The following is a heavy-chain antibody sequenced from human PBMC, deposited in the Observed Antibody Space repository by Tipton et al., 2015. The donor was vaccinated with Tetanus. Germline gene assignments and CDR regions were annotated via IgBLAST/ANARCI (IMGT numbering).Heavy chain of an antibody. CDR3: ATSTVTR. CDR2: ITSSSSTI. V-gene: IGHV3-48*01. D-gene: IGHD4-17*01. Sequence: GSLRLSCAASGVTVSSNYMSWVRQAPGKGLEWVSYITSSSSTIYYADSVKGRFTISRDNAKNSLSLQMSGLRREDTAVYYCATSTVTRWGPGTLVTVSS. CDR1: GVTVSSNY. J-gene: IGHJ4*02.